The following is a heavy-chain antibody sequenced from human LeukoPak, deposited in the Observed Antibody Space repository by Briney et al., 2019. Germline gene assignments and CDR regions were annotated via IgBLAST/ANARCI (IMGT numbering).Heavy chain of an antibody. J-gene: IGHJ3*02. D-gene: IGHD3-22*01. V-gene: IGHV1-2*02. Sequence: ASLKVSCKDSGYTVTEYYIHWVRHAPGQRLEWMGWINPYSGGTKYAQKFQGRVTMTRDTSSSTAYMEISRLRSDDTAVYYCARGEYVISGYRNDAFDIWGQGTMVTVSS. CDR1: GYTVTEYY. CDR2: INPYSGGT. CDR3: ARGEYVISGYRNDAFDI.